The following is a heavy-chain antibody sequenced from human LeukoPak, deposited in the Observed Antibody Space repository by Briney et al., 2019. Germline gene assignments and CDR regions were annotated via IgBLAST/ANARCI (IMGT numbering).Heavy chain of an antibody. CDR1: GFTFTSSA. CDR3: AADPYYDILTGYYAFDY. Sequence: GASVKVSCKASGFTFTSSAMQWVRQARGQRPEWIGWIVVGSGNTNYAQKFQERVTITRDMSTSTAYMELSSLRSEDTAVYYCAADPYYDILTGYYAFDYWGQGTLVTVSS. J-gene: IGHJ4*02. V-gene: IGHV1-58*02. CDR2: IVVGSGNT. D-gene: IGHD3-9*01.